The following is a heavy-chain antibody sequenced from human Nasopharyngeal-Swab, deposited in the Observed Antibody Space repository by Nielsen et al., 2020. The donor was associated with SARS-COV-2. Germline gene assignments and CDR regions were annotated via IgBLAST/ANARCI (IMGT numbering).Heavy chain of an antibody. J-gene: IGHJ4*02. CDR2: INSDGRTI. V-gene: IGHV3-74*01. CDR1: GFTFSSSW. D-gene: IGHD3-9*01. CDR3: ALAGYYRFDS. Sequence: GGSLRRYWAAAGFTFSSSWMHWVRQAPGEGLVWVSRINSDGRTINYADAVKGRFTISRDNAKDTLYLQLNSLRVEDTAVYYCALAGYYRFDSWGQGSLVTVSS.